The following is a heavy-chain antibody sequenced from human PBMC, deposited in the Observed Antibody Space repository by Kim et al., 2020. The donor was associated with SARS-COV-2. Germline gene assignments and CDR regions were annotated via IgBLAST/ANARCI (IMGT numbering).Heavy chain of an antibody. Sequence: NPTYAQGFTGRFVFSLDTSVSTAYLQISSLKAEDTAVYYCARDNGDYVRHWGQGTLVTVSS. CDR2: NP. V-gene: IGHV7-4-1*02. CDR3: ARDNGDYVRH. D-gene: IGHD4-17*01. J-gene: IGHJ4*02.